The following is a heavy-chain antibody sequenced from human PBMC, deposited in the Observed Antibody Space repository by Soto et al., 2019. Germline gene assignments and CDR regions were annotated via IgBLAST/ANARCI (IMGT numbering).Heavy chain of an antibody. J-gene: IGHJ5*02. Sequence: ASVKVSCKASGYIFTSYGISWVRQAPGQGLEWLGWISGYNGNTNYAQKVQGRVTLTTDKSTNTAYMDLWSLTSDDTAVYYCARGPRYCSTTTCFAGVTWFDTWGQGQWSPSPQ. CDR3: ARGPRYCSTTTCFAGVTWFDT. D-gene: IGHD2-2*01. V-gene: IGHV1-18*04. CDR1: GYIFTSYG. CDR2: ISGYNGNT.